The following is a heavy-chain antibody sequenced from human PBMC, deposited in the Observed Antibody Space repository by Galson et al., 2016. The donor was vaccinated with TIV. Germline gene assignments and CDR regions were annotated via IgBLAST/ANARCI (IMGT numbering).Heavy chain of an antibody. Sequence: SVKVSCKASGGTFSSYALSWVRQAPGQGLEWMGRIIPILGMTNYAQRFQGRVTITADRSATTAYMELNSLRSEDTAAYYCARSPHSAYGTFSDYWGQGTLVTVSS. CDR1: GGTFSSYA. V-gene: IGHV1-69*04. D-gene: IGHD5-12*01. CDR3: ARSPHSAYGTFSDY. J-gene: IGHJ4*02. CDR2: IIPILGMT.